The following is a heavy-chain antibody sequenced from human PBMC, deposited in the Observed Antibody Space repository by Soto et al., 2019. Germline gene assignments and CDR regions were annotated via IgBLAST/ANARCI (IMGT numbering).Heavy chain of an antibody. CDR2: ISTSGGTI. J-gene: IGHJ4*02. CDR3: ARDPDGDKDFDY. CDR1: GFTFTSYV. D-gene: IGHD2-21*02. Sequence: GGSLRLSCAASGFTFTSYVMTWVRQAPGKGLEWISYISTSGGTIYYADSVKGRFTISRDNAENSLYLQMNGLRAEDTAVYYWARDPDGDKDFDYWGQGPLVTSPQ. V-gene: IGHV3-48*01.